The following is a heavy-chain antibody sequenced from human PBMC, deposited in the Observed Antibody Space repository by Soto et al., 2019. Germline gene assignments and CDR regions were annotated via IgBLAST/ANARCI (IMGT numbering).Heavy chain of an antibody. D-gene: IGHD3-3*01. CDR1: GGSIKSGAYH. CDR2: IYFTAHT. CDR3: ARGSAGRFLGVYYGVDV. J-gene: IGHJ6*02. V-gene: IGHV4-31*03. Sequence: QVQLQESGPRLVKPSQTLSLTCTVSGGSIKSGAYHWNWIRQHPGKGLDWIGYIYFTAHTYYNSSLERRVNISIDTSNNQCPLRLTSVTAADTAVYYCARGSAGRFLGVYYGVDVWGQGTTVTVSS.